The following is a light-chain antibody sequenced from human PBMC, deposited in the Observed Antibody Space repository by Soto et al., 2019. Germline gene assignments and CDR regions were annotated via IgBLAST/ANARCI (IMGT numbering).Light chain of an antibody. Sequence: NFMLTQPHSVSESPGKTVTISCTRSSGSIASNYVQWYQQRPGSAPTTVIYEDNQRPSGVPDRFSGSIDSSSNSASLTISRLNTEDGADTDFQSFDSGDHWVFCGGPQLPDL. V-gene: IGLV6-57*04. J-gene: IGLJ3*02. CDR2: EDN. CDR3: QSFDSGDHWV. CDR1: SGSIASNY.